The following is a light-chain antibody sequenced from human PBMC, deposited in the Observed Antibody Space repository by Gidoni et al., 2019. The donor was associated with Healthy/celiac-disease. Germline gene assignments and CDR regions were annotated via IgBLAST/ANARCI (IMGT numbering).Light chain of an antibody. CDR1: SGHSSYA. Sequence: QLVLTQSPSASASLAASVKLTCTLSSGHSSYAIAWHQQQPEKGPRYLMKLNSAGSHSKGDGIPDRFSGSSSGAERYLTISSLQSEDEADYYCQTWGTGIVVFGGGTKLTVL. V-gene: IGLV4-69*01. J-gene: IGLJ2*01. CDR3: QTWGTGIVV. CDR2: LNSAGSH.